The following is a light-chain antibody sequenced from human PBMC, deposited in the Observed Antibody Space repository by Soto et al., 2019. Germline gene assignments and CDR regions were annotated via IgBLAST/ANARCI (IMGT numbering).Light chain of an antibody. Sequence: EIVLTQSPGTLSLSPGERATLSCRASQCVSSNYLAWYQRKPGQAPRLLIYGASSRATGIPDRFSGSGSGTEFTLTISRLEPEDFAMYYCQQYGSSPPNFGQGTRLEIK. J-gene: IGKJ5*01. V-gene: IGKV3-20*01. CDR1: QCVSSNY. CDR3: QQYGSSPPN. CDR2: GAS.